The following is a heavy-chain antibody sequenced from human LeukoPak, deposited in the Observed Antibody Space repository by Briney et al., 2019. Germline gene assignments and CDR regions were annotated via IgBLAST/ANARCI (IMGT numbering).Heavy chain of an antibody. J-gene: IGHJ4*02. V-gene: IGHV1-2*02. CDR2: INPNSGST. CDR3: ERGKSPYYFDY. CDR1: GYTFTGYY. Sequence: GASVKVSCKASGYTFTGYYMHWVRQAPGQGLEWMGWINPNSGSTNYAQNFQGRVTMTRDTSISTAYMELSGLRSDDTAIYYCERGKSPYYFDYWGQGTLVTVSS.